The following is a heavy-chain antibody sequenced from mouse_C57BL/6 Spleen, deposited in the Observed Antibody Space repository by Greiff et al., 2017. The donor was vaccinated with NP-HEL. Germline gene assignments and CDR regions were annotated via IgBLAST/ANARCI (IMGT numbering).Heavy chain of an antibody. CDR1: GYTFTSYG. J-gene: IGHJ3*01. Sequence: QVQLQQSGAELARPGASVKLSCKASGYTFTSYGISWVKQRTGQGLEWIGEIYPRSGNTYYNEKFKGKATLTADKSSSTAYMELRSLTSEDSAVYFCARSYDYDEAWFAYCGQGTLVTVSA. CDR2: IYPRSGNT. D-gene: IGHD2-4*01. V-gene: IGHV1-81*01. CDR3: ARSYDYDEAWFAY.